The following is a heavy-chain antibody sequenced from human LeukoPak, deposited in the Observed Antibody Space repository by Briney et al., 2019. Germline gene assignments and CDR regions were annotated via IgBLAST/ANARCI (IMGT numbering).Heavy chain of an antibody. CDR1: GDSISSYY. Sequence: SETLSLTCTVSGDSISSYYWSWIRQPPGKGLEWIGYIYYSGSTNYNPSLKSRVTISVDTSKNQFSLKLSSVTAADTAVYYCARDRFGELWNFDPWGQGTLVTVSS. CDR2: IYYSGST. V-gene: IGHV4-59*01. CDR3: ARDRFGELWNFDP. D-gene: IGHD3-10*01. J-gene: IGHJ5*02.